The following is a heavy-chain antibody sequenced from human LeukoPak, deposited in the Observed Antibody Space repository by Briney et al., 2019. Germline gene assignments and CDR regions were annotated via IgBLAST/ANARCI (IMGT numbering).Heavy chain of an antibody. CDR1: GGSISTYY. CDR2: IYYTGST. J-gene: IGHJ4*02. V-gene: IGHV4-59*12. Sequence: SETLSLTCTVSGGSISTYYWSWIRQPPGKGLEWIGYIYYTGSTNYNPSLKSRVTISVDASKNQFSLKLSSVTAADTAVYYCARGPPPDFDCWGQGTLVTVSS. CDR3: ARGPPPDFDC.